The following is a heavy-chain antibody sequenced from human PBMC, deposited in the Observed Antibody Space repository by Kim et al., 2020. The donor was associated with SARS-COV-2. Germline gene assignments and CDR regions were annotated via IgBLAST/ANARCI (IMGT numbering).Heavy chain of an antibody. D-gene: IGHD4-17*01. J-gene: IGHJ4*02. CDR1: GYSISSGYY. V-gene: IGHV4-38-2*02. Sequence: SETLSLTCTVSGYSISSGYYWGWIRQPPGKGLEWIGSIYHSGSTYYNPSLKSRVTISVDTSKNQFSLKLSSVTAADTAVYYCASLMTTVTTFTYWGQGTL. CDR2: IYHSGST. CDR3: ASLMTTVTTFTY.